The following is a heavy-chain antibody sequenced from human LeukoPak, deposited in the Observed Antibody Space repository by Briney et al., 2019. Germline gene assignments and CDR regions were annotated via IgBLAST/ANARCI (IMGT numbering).Heavy chain of an antibody. V-gene: IGHV3-23*01. Sequence: GGSLRLSCAASGFTFSSNAMTWVRQAPGKGLECVSAITAGGDTPYYADSVRGRFTISRDNSRNTLYLQLNNLRAEDTAIYYCAKAYGTNGYYQLPIDFWGQGTLVTVSS. CDR1: GFTFSSNA. CDR2: ITAGGDTP. J-gene: IGHJ4*02. D-gene: IGHD3-22*01. CDR3: AKAYGTNGYYQLPIDF.